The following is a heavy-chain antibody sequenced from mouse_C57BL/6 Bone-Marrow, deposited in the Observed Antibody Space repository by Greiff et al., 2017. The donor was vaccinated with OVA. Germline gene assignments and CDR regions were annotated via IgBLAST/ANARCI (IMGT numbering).Heavy chain of an antibody. D-gene: IGHD1-1*01. Sequence: EVQRVESGGGLVQPGGSLKLSCAASGFTFSDYYMYWVRQTPEKRLEWVAYISNGGGSTYYPDTVKGRFTISRDNAKNTLYLQMSRLKSEDTAMYYCARFPYGSSPVAYWGQGTLVTVSA. CDR1: GFTFSDYY. CDR3: ARFPYGSSPVAY. J-gene: IGHJ3*01. CDR2: ISNGGGST. V-gene: IGHV5-12*01.